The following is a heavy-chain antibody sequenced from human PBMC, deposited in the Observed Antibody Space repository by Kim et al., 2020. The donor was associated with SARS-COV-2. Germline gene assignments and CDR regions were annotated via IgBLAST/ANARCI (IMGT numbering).Heavy chain of an antibody. CDR3: VRDAYGSDY. Sequence: ASVKVSCKSSGYSFTDYHIHWVRQAPGQGLEWMGRIITNSGGTDYAQNFQGRVTMTRDTSINTVYMELYGLTSDDTAVYFCVRDAYGSDYWGQGTRVTVS. D-gene: IGHD3-10*01. V-gene: IGHV1-2*06. J-gene: IGHJ4*02. CDR1: GYSFTDYH. CDR2: IITNSGGT.